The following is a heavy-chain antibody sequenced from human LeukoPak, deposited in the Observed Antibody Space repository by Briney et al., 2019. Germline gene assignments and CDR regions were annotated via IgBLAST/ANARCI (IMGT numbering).Heavy chain of an antibody. CDR3: ARDLVTVTKGFDI. CDR2: ITYIGST. V-gene: IGHV4-59*11. Sequence: TSETLSLTCAVSDDSFSSHYWTWIRQPPGKGLEWIGYITYIGSTNYNPSLKSRVTISIDTSRNQFSLRLSSVTAADTAVYYCARDLVTVTKGFDIWGQGTMVSVSS. D-gene: IGHD4-17*01. CDR1: DDSFSSHY. J-gene: IGHJ3*02.